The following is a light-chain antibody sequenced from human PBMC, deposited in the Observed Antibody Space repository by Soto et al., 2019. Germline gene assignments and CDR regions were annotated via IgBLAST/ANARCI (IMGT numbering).Light chain of an antibody. CDR2: DAS. V-gene: IGKV1-5*01. Sequence: DIQMTQSPSTLSASVRDRVTITCRASQTISNSLAWYQQNPGKAPKLLIYDASNLASGVPSRFSGSGSGTEFTLTISSLQPEDFATFDCQQYFGYPRTVGGGTKVEIK. CDR3: QQYFGYPRT. J-gene: IGKJ4*01. CDR1: QTISNS.